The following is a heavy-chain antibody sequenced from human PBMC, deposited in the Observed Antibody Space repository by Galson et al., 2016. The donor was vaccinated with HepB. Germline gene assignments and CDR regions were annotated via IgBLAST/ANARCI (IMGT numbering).Heavy chain of an antibody. J-gene: IGHJ4*02. D-gene: IGHD6-19*01. CDR2: ISSTSIYI. V-gene: IGHV3-21*01. Sequence: SLRLSCAASGFTFSSYSMNWVRQAPGKGLEWVSSISSTSIYIYYAESVKGRFTISRDNAKNSLHLQMNSLRAEDTAVYYCARGGSTGYYWGRGSLVTVSS. CDR1: GFTFSSYS. CDR3: ARGGSTGYY.